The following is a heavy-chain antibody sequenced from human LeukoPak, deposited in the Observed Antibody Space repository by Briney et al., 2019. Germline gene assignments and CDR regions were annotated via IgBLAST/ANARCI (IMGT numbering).Heavy chain of an antibody. CDR1: GFTFSSYG. CDR3: AREGVYSNGPFDY. V-gene: IGHV3-33*01. J-gene: IGHJ4*02. D-gene: IGHD5-18*01. Sequence: GRSLRLSCAASGFTFSSYGMHWVRQAPGKGLEWVAVIWYDGSNKYYADSVKGRFTISRDNSKNTLYLQTNSLRAEDTAVYYCAREGVYSNGPFDYWGQGTRVTVSS. CDR2: IWYDGSNK.